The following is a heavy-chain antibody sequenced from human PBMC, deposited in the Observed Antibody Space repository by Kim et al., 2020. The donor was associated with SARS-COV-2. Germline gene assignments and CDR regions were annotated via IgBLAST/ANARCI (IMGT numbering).Heavy chain of an antibody. CDR3: TTDRYYDSSGYYSRYYYYGMDV. CDR1: GFTFSNAW. CDR2: IKSKTDGGTT. V-gene: IGHV3-15*01. Sequence: GGSLRLSCAASGFTFSNAWMSWVRQAPGKGLEWVGRIKSKTDGGTTDYAAPVKGRFTISRDDSKNTLYLQMNSLKTEDTAVYYCTTDRYYDSSGYYSRYYYYGMDVWGQGTTVTVSS. D-gene: IGHD3-22*01. J-gene: IGHJ6*02.